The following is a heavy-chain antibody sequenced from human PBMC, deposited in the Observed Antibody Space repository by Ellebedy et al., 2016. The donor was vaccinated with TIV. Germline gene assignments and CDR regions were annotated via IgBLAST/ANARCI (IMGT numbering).Heavy chain of an antibody. CDR1: DFTFSMYT. J-gene: IGHJ4*02. CDR3: ARADTGYCSSTSCFLDLDS. Sequence: GESLKLSXAASDFTFSMYTMNWVRQAPGKGLEWVSSISDSGSYIYYADSVKGRFTISRDNAKYSLYLQMNGLRAEDTAVYYCARADTGYCSSTSCFLDLDSWGQGTLVTASS. CDR2: ISDSGSYI. V-gene: IGHV3-21*01. D-gene: IGHD2-2*01.